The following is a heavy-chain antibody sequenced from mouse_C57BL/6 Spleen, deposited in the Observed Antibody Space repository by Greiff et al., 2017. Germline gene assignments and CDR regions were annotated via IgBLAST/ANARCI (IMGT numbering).Heavy chain of an antibody. Sequence: QVQLQESGAELARPGASVKLSCKASGYTFTSYGISWVKQRTGRGLEWIGEIDPSSGNTYYNEKFKGKATLTVDKSSSTAYMELRSLTSEDSAVYYCARLLDSAGYGGAYWGQGTLVTVSA. CDR3: ARLLDSAGYGGAY. V-gene: IGHV1-81*01. CDR1: GYTFTSYG. J-gene: IGHJ3*01. CDR2: IDPSSGNT. D-gene: IGHD3-2*02.